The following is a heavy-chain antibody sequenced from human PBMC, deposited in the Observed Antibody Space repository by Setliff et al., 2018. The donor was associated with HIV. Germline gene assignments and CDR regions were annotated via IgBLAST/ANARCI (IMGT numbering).Heavy chain of an antibody. CDR3: VRDLMWAFDI. J-gene: IGHJ3*02. Sequence: GGSLRLSCVASGFSFSAFSMNWVRQVPGKGLEWISYITKDGGKTHFSDSVKGRFTISRDNAMSSLYLQMSSLRVEDTAVYYCVRDLMWAFDIWGQGTMVTVSS. CDR1: GFSFSAFS. CDR2: ITKDGGKT. V-gene: IGHV3-48*04. D-gene: IGHD2-21*01.